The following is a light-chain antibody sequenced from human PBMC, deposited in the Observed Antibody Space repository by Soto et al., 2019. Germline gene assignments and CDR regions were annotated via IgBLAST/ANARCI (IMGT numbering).Light chain of an antibody. CDR1: SSNIGNNA. J-gene: IGLJ2*01. V-gene: IGLV1-36*01. CDR3: AGWDDSMNGVV. Sequence: QSVLTQPPSVSEAPRQRVTISCSGSSSNIGNNAVNWYQQLPGTAPKLLIYYDDLLPSGGSDRFSGSKTGTSASLAISGRQSADEDDYYCAGWDDSMNGVVFGGGTKLTVL. CDR2: YDD.